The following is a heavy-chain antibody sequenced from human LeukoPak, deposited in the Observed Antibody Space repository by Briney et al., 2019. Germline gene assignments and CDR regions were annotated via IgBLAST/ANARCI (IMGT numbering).Heavy chain of an antibody. D-gene: IGHD2-2*01. V-gene: IGHV4-34*01. Sequence: SETLSLTCAVYGGSFSGYYWSWIRQPPGKGLEWIGEINHSGSTNYNPSLKSRVTISVDTSKNQFSLKLSSVTAADTAVYYCARGRYCSSTSYYHNWFDPWGQGTLVTVSS. CDR2: INHSGST. J-gene: IGHJ5*02. CDR3: ARGRYCSSTSYYHNWFDP. CDR1: GGSFSGYY.